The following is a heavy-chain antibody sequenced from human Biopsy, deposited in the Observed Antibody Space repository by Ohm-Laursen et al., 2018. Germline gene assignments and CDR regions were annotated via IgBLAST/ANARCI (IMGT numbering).Heavy chain of an antibody. D-gene: IGHD3-22*01. CDR3: VRGVDYYDPYHYYALDV. Sequence: SETLSLTWAVYGESFNGYYWSWIRQTPGKGLEWIGEINHSGRTSYNPSLKGRVTISVDTSKNQFSLKVRSVTAADTAVYYCVRGVDYYDPYHYYALDVWGQGTTVTVSS. J-gene: IGHJ6*02. V-gene: IGHV4-34*01. CDR2: INHSGRT. CDR1: GESFNGYY.